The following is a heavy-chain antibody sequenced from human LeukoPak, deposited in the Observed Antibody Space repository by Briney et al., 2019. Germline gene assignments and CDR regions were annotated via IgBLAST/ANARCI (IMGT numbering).Heavy chain of an antibody. V-gene: IGHV3-7*03. CDR3: AKGGVYGDYYFDY. J-gene: IGHJ4*02. Sequence: PGGSLRLSCAVSGFTFSGFWVSWSRQAPGKGLEWVASINSDGSEGYYADVVKGRFTISRDNAKNTLYLHMNSLRAEDTALYYCAKGGVYGDYYFDYWGQGTLVTVSS. CDR1: GFTFSGFW. CDR2: INSDGSEG. D-gene: IGHD4-17*01.